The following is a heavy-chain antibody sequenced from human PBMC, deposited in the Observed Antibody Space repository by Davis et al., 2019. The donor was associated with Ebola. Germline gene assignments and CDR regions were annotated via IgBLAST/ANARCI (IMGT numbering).Heavy chain of an antibody. D-gene: IGHD3-3*01. CDR3: AKVGYYDFWSGSPLFDY. CDR1: GFTFSSYA. Sequence: GGSLRLSCAASGFTFSSYAMSWVRQAPGKGLEWVSAISGSGGSTYYADSVKGRFTISRDNSKNTLYLQMNSLRAEDTAVYYCAKVGYYDFWSGSPLFDYWGQGTLVTVSS. V-gene: IGHV3-23*01. CDR2: ISGSGGST. J-gene: IGHJ4*02.